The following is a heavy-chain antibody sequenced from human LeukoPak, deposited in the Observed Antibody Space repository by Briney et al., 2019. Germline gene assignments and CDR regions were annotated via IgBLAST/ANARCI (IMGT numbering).Heavy chain of an antibody. D-gene: IGHD5-18*01. V-gene: IGHV4-61*01. CDR2: IYYSGST. CDR1: VGPVSSGSDY. CDR3: AGEGDTAMASDPGFDY. J-gene: IGHJ4*02. Sequence: PSETLSLTCTVSVGPVSSGSDYGSWSRRPPGKGLEWIVYIYYSGSTNYKPSLKSRVTISVDTSKNQFSLKLSSVTAADTAVYYCAGEGDTAMASDPGFDYWGQGTLVTVSS.